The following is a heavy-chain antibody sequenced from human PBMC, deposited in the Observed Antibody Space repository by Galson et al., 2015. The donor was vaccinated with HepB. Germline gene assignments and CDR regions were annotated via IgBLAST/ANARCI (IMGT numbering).Heavy chain of an antibody. J-gene: IGHJ4*02. D-gene: IGHD6-19*01. CDR1: GASMVNSIYF. V-gene: IGHV4-39*07. Sequence: ETLSLTCNVSGASMVNSIYFWGWIRQPPGKGLEYIGSIFHSGDTYHNPSLKSRLTISIDTSKNQFSLRLASVTAADTAVYYCARDPRTGWSFDYWGRGILVTVSS. CDR3: ARDPRTGWSFDY. CDR2: IFHSGDT.